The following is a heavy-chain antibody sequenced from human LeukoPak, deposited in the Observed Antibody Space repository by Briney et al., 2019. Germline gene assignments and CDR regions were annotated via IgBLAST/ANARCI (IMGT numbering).Heavy chain of an antibody. D-gene: IGHD4-17*01. Sequence: ASVKVSCKASGYTFTSYYMHWVRQAPGQGLEWMGWINPNSGGTNYAQKFQGRVTMTRDTSISTAYMELSRLRSDDTAVYYCARAWGGVTSCFDYWGQGTLVTVSS. CDR3: ARAWGGVTSCFDY. V-gene: IGHV1-2*02. CDR1: GYTFTSYY. J-gene: IGHJ4*02. CDR2: INPNSGGT.